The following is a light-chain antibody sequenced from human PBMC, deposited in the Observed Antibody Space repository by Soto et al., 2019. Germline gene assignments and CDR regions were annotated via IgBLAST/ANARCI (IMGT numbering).Light chain of an antibody. J-gene: IGLJ2*01. Sequence: QSALTQPASVSGSPGQSITISCTGTSSDIGDYDYVSWYQHLPGKAPKLLIFDVTHRPSGVSDRFSGSKSGNTASLTISGVPAEDEGDFYCWSLPDHALHVVFRGGTQLTVL. V-gene: IGLV2-14*01. CDR2: DVT. CDR3: WSLPDHALHVV. CDR1: SSDIGDYDY.